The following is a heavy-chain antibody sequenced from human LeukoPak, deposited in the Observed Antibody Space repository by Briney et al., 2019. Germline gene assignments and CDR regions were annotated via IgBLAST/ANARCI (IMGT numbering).Heavy chain of an antibody. Sequence: RASVKVSCKASGGTFSSYAISWVRQAPGQGLEWMGGIIPIFGTANYAQKFQGRVTITTDESTSTAYMELSSLRSEDTAVYYCARDYGDEHGNDYWGQGTLVTVSS. CDR3: ARDYGDEHGNDY. CDR1: GGTFSSYA. CDR2: IIPIFGTA. V-gene: IGHV1-69*05. D-gene: IGHD4/OR15-4a*01. J-gene: IGHJ4*02.